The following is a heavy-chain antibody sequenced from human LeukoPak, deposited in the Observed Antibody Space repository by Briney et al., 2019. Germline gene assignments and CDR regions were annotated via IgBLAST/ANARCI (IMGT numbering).Heavy chain of an antibody. CDR2: ISGGGGST. CDR1: GFTFSSYA. CDR3: AKEAPGGYYDSSGYYPSPFDY. J-gene: IGHJ4*02. D-gene: IGHD3-22*01. V-gene: IGHV3-23*01. Sequence: GGSLRLSCAASGFTFSSYAMSWVRQAPGKGLEWVSAISGGGGSTYYADSVKGRFTISRDNSKNTLYLQMNSLRAEDTAVYYCAKEAPGGYYDSSGYYPSPFDYWGQGTLVTVSS.